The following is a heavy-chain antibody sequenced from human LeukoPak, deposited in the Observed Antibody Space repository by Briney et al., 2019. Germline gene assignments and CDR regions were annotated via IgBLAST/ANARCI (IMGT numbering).Heavy chain of an antibody. D-gene: IGHD3-22*01. CDR3: ARGWYDSSGSADY. V-gene: IGHV3-53*01. CDR2: IYSGGST. Sequence: GGSLRLSCAASGFTVSSNYMSWVRQAPGKGLEWVSVIYSGGSTYYADSVKGRFTISRDNSKNTLYLQMNSLRAEDTAVYYCARGWYDSSGSADYWGQGTLVTVSS. J-gene: IGHJ4*02. CDR1: GFTVSSNY.